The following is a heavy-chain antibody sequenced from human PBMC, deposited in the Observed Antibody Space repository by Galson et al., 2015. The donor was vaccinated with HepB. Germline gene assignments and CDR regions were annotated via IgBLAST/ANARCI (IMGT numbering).Heavy chain of an antibody. Sequence: SVKVSCKASGYTFTGYYMHWVRQAPGQGLEWMGRINPNSGGTNYAQKFQGRVTMTRDTSISTAYMELSRLRSDDTAVYYCARRSGWYYWFDPWGQGTLVTVSS. CDR2: INPNSGGT. J-gene: IGHJ5*02. D-gene: IGHD6-19*01. V-gene: IGHV1-2*06. CDR1: GYTFTGYY. CDR3: ARRSGWYYWFDP.